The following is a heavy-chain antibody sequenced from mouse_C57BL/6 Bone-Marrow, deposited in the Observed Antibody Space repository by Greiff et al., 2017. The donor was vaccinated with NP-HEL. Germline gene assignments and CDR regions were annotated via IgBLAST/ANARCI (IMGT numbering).Heavy chain of an antibody. J-gene: IGHJ2*01. Sequence: VQLQQSGAELVRPGASVTLSCKASGYTFTDYEMHWVKQTPVHGLEWIGAIDPETGGTAYNQKFKGKAILTAEKTSSRAYMELRSLTSEDSAVYYCTRDGVIYYYGSSYLYYFDYWGQGTTLTVSS. CDR1: GYTFTDYE. V-gene: IGHV1-15*01. CDR3: TRDGVIYYYGSSYLYYFDY. D-gene: IGHD1-1*01. CDR2: IDPETGGT.